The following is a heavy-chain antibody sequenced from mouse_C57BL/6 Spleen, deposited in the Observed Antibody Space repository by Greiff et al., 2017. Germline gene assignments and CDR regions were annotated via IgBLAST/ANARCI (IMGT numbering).Heavy chain of an antibody. CDR1: GYTFTSYW. CDR2: IDPSDSYT. D-gene: IGHD2-5*01. Sequence: QVQLQQPGAELVMPGASVKLSCKASGYTFTSYWMHWVKQRPGQGLEWIGEIDPSDSYTNYNQKFKGKSTLTVDKSSSTAYRQLSSLTSEDSAVYYCARLRGDSNYAMDYWGQGTSVTVSS. J-gene: IGHJ4*01. CDR3: ARLRGDSNYAMDY. V-gene: IGHV1-69*01.